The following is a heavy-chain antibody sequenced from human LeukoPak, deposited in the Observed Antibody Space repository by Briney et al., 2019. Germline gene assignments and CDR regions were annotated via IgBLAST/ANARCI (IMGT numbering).Heavy chain of an antibody. V-gene: IGHV5-51*01. CDR3: ARQQVATTSGWFDP. CDR1: GYSFTSYW. J-gene: IGHJ5*02. CDR2: IYPGDSDT. Sequence: GESLNFSCKGSGYSFTSYWIGWVRQMPGKGLEWMGIIYPGDSDTRYSPSFQGQVTISADKSISTAYLQWSSLKASDTAMYYCARQQVATTSGWFDPWGQGTLVTVSS. D-gene: IGHD5-12*01.